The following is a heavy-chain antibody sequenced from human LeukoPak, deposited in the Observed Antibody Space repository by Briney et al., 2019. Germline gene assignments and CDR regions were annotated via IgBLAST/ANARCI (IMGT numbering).Heavy chain of an antibody. CDR2: INPSSGGT. Sequence: GASVKVSCKASGYTFTGYYMHWVRQAPGQGLEWMGWINPSSGGTNYAQKFQGRVTMTRDTSISTAYMELSRLRSDDTAVYYCAREGCSGGSCYFDYWGQGTLVTVSS. CDR3: AREGCSGGSCYFDY. CDR1: GYTFTGYY. D-gene: IGHD2-15*01. V-gene: IGHV1-2*02. J-gene: IGHJ4*02.